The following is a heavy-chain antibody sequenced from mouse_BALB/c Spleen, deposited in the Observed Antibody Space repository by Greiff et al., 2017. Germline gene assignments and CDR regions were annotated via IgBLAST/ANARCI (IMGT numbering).Heavy chain of an antibody. CDR3: ARSDYGKEFAY. CDR2: ISSGSSTI. J-gene: IGHJ3*01. V-gene: IGHV5-17*02. CDR1: GFTFSSFG. Sequence: EVQRVESGGGLVQPGGSRKLSCAASGFTFSSFGMHWVRQAPEKGLEWVAYISSGSSTIYYADTVKGRFTISRDNPKNTLFLQMTSLRSEDTAMYYCARSDYGKEFAYWGQGTLVTVSA. D-gene: IGHD2-1*01.